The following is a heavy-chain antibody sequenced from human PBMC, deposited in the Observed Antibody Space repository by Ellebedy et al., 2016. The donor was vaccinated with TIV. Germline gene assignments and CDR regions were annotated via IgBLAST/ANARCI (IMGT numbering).Heavy chain of an antibody. V-gene: IGHV4-31*03. J-gene: IGHJ4*02. Sequence: MPSETLSLTCTVSGGSISSGGYYWIWIRQRPGKGLEYIGYIYDSGSTYYNPSLKSRVTISVDTSKNQVSLKLTSVTAADTAVYYCAREGTDGYNYFDYWGRGTLVTVSS. CDR1: GGSISSGGYY. D-gene: IGHD5-24*01. CDR3: AREGTDGYNYFDY. CDR2: IYDSGST.